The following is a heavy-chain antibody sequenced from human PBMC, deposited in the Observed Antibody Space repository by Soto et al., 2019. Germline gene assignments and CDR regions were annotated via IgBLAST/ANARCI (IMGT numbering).Heavy chain of an antibody. CDR2: ISAYNGNT. V-gene: IGHV1-18*01. CDR1: GYTFTSYG. J-gene: IGHJ4*02. D-gene: IGHD6-13*01. CDR3: ARESSSRCHDY. Sequence: QVQLVQSGAEVKKHGASVKVSCKASGYTFTSYGISWVRQAPGQGLEWMGWISAYNGNTNYAQKLQGRVTMTTDTSTSTPYMELRSLRSDDPAVYYCARESSSRCHDYWCQGTLVTVSS.